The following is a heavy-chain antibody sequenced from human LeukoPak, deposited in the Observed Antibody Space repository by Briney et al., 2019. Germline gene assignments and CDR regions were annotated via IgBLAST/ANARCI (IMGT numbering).Heavy chain of an antibody. J-gene: IGHJ5*02. CDR3: ARGGTHYGDFDP. CDR2: ISSSSTYI. Sequence: GGSLRLSCTASAFTFNTYSMNWVRQAPGKGLEWVSSISSSSTYIYYADSVKGRFTISRDNAKNSLYLQMTSLRVEDTAVYYCARGGTHYGDFDPWGQGTLVTVSS. D-gene: IGHD4-17*01. CDR1: AFTFNTYS. V-gene: IGHV3-21*01.